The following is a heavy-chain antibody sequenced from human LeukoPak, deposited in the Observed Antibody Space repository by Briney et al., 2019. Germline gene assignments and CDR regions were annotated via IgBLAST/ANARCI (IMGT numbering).Heavy chain of an antibody. CDR2: ISYSGNT. V-gene: IGHV4-39*01. CDR1: GGSINSNSNY. Sequence: SETLSLTCTVSGGSINSNSNYWGWLRQPPWKGPEGFGSISYSGNTYYMSSLKSRVTISVDTSKNPFSLKLTSMTAEDTAVYYCATHSFEEETLTPFDAWGQGTLVTVSS. J-gene: IGHJ4*02. D-gene: IGHD2/OR15-2a*01. CDR3: ATHSFEEETLTPFDA.